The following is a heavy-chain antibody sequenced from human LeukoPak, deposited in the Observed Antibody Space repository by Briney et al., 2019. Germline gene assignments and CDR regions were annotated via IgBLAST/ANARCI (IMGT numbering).Heavy chain of an antibody. CDR3: ARVVLSSGWPYYFDY. Sequence: GGSLRLSCSASGFTFSTYSMNWVRQAPGKGLEWVSYISSSSSTIHYADSVKGRFTISRDNAKNSLYLQMNSLRAVDTAVYYCARVVLSSGWPYYFDYWGQGTLVTVSS. CDR1: GFTFSTYS. D-gene: IGHD6-19*01. CDR2: ISSSSSTI. J-gene: IGHJ4*02. V-gene: IGHV3-48*04.